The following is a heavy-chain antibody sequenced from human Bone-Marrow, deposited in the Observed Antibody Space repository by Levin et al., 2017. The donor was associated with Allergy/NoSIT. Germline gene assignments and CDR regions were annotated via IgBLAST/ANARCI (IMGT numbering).Heavy chain of an antibody. J-gene: IGHJ6*02. V-gene: IGHV3-21*06. CDR1: GFAFSDYT. CDR3: AGEEYSGYDVASPMDV. CDR2: ISSSSTYI. Sequence: GESLKISCAASGFAFSDYTINWVRQAPGKGLEWVSSISSSSTYIYYADSVKGRFIISRDDAKNSLYLQMNSLRAEDTAVYYCAGEEYSGYDVASPMDVWGQGTTVTVS. D-gene: IGHD5-12*01.